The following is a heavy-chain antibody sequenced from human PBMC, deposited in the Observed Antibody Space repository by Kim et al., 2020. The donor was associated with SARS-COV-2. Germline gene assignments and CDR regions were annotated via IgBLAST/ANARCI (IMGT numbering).Heavy chain of an antibody. CDR1: GGSISSGGYY. V-gene: IGHV4-31*03. J-gene: IGHJ6*02. D-gene: IGHD2-2*01. CDR3: ARSSPHALGYCSSTSCYGYSSSYDGMDV. Sequence: LSLTCTVSGGSISSGGYYWSWIRQHPGKGLEWIGYIYYSGSTYYNPSLKSRVTISVDTSKNQFSLKLSSVTAADTAVYYCARSSPHALGYCSSTSCYGYSSSYDGMDVWGQGTTVTVSS. CDR2: IYYSGST.